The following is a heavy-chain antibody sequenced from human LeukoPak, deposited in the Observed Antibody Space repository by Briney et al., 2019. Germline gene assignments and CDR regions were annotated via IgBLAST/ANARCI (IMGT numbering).Heavy chain of an antibody. J-gene: IGHJ4*02. CDR3: ARDTYYYDSSGYWADY. D-gene: IGHD3-22*01. CDR1: GGSFSGYY. CDR2: INHSGST. Sequence: KSSETLSLTCAVYGGSFSGYYWSWIRQPPGKGLEWIGEINHSGSTNYNPSLKSRVTMSVDTSKNQFSLKLSSVTAADTAVYYCARDTYYYDSSGYWADYWGQGTLVTVSS. V-gene: IGHV4-34*01.